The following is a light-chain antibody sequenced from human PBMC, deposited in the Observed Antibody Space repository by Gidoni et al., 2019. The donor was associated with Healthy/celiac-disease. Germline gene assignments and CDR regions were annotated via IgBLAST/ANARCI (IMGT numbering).Light chain of an antibody. V-gene: IGKV3-20*01. J-gene: IGKJ4*01. CDR1: QSVSSRY. Sequence: IVFTQSPGTLSLSPGERATLSCRASQSVSSRYLAWYQQKPGQAPRLLIYDASNRATGIPDRFSGSGSGTDFTLTISRLEPEDFAVYYCQQYSNSLTFGGXTKVEIK. CDR3: QQYSNSLT. CDR2: DAS.